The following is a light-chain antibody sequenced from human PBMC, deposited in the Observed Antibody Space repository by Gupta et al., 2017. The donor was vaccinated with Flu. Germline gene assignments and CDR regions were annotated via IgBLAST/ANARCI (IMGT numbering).Light chain of an antibody. Sequence: PDTLSGSPGERATLSCMASLIIYGSLAWYQHEPGQAPRLLMSGAFTSASPIPARFSGCGSATEFTLTIISLQSEDTAVYYCHQEYTWGYIFGQGTKVEIK. V-gene: IGKV3-15*01. CDR2: GAF. J-gene: IGKJ2*01. CDR1: LIIYGS. CDR3: HQEYTWGYI.